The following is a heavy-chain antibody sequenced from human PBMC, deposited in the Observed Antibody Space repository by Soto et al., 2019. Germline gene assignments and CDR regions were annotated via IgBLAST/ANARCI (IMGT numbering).Heavy chain of an antibody. Sequence: QVQLVESGGGVVQPGRSLRLSCAASGFTFSSYGMHWVRQAPGKGLEWVAVISYDGSNKYYADSVKGRFTISRDNSKNTLYLQMSSLRAEDTAVYYCAKDLSYGDYIGSFQHWGQGTLVTVSS. CDR1: GFTFSSYG. J-gene: IGHJ1*01. D-gene: IGHD4-17*01. CDR2: ISYDGSNK. CDR3: AKDLSYGDYIGSFQH. V-gene: IGHV3-30*18.